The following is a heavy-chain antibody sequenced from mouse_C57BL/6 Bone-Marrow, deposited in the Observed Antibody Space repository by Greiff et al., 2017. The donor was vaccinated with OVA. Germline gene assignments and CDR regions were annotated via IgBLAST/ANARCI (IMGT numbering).Heavy chain of an antibody. D-gene: IGHD1-1*01. CDR1: GFTFSDYY. CDR3: AKSPVVAEYAMDY. Sequence: EVMLVESGGGLVQPGGSLKLSCAASGFTFSDYYMYWVRQTPEKRLEWVAYISNGGGSTYYPDTVKGRFTISRYNAKNTLSLQMSRLKSEDSAMYYCAKSPVVAEYAMDYWGQGTSVTVSS. J-gene: IGHJ4*01. V-gene: IGHV5-12*01. CDR2: ISNGGGST.